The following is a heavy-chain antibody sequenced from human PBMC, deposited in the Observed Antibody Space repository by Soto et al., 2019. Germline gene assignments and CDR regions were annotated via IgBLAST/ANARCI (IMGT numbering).Heavy chain of an antibody. J-gene: IGHJ6*02. V-gene: IGHV1-69*01. CDR2: IIPIFGTA. Sequence: QVQLVQSGAEVKKPGSSVKVSCKASGGTFSSYAISWVRQAPGQGLEWMGGIIPIFGTANYAQKFQGRVTITADESTSTAYMEQSSLRSEDTAVYYCARSLGYCSSTSCNYYYYYYGMDVWGQGTTVTVSS. CDR3: ARSLGYCSSTSCNYYYYYYGMDV. D-gene: IGHD2-2*01. CDR1: GGTFSSYA.